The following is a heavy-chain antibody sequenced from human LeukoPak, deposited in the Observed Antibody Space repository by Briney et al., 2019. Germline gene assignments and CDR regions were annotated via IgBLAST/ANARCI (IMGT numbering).Heavy chain of an antibody. CDR1: GASISTYH. D-gene: IGHD5-24*01. J-gene: IGHJ3*02. V-gene: IGHV4-59*12. CDR2: IYYSGST. CDR3: ARDGYNAFDI. Sequence: ASETLSLTCTVSGASISTYHWNWIRQPPGKGLEWIGYIYYSGSTNYNPSLKSRVTISVDTSKNQFSLKLSSVTAADTAVYYCARDGYNAFDIWGQGTMVTVSS.